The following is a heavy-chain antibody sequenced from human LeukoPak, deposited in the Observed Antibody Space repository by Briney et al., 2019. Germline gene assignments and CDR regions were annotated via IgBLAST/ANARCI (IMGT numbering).Heavy chain of an antibody. J-gene: IGHJ6*04. D-gene: IGHD6-13*01. Sequence: SETLSLTCAVSGGSISSSNWWSWVRQPPGKGLEWIGEIYHSGSTNYNPSLKSRVTISVDKSKNQFSLKLSSVTAADTAVYYCAAPNLAAVRGYYYYGMDVWGKGTTVTVSS. V-gene: IGHV4-4*02. CDR1: GGSISSSNW. CDR3: AAPNLAAVRGYYYYGMDV. CDR2: IYHSGST.